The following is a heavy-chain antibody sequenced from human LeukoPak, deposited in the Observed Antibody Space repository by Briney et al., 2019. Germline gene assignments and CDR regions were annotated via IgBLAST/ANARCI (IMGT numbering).Heavy chain of an antibody. D-gene: IGHD3-10*01. V-gene: IGHV4-59*08. CDR1: GGSISSYY. J-gene: IGHJ3*02. CDR2: IYYSGST. CDR3: ARHRDPPYYSYAFDI. Sequence: SETLSLTCTVSGGSISSYYWSWIRQPPGKGLEWIGYIYYSGSTNYNPSLKSRVTISVDTSKNQFSLKLSSVTAADTAVYYCARHRDPPYYSYAFDIWGQGTMVTVSS.